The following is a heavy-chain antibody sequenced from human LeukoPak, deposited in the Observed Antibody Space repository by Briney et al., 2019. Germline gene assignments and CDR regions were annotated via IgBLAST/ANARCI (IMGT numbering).Heavy chain of an antibody. V-gene: IGHV3-7*01. D-gene: IGHD3-22*01. Sequence: PGGSLRLSCGASGVSFTTYWMGWVRQAPGKGLEWVANIKQDGSEKYYVDSVKGRFTISRDNAKNLLYLQMNSLRAEDTAVYYCARSPYYYDRSGRNWYFDLWGRGTLVTVSS. J-gene: IGHJ2*01. CDR2: IKQDGSEK. CDR3: ARSPYYYDRSGRNWYFDL. CDR1: GVSFTTYW.